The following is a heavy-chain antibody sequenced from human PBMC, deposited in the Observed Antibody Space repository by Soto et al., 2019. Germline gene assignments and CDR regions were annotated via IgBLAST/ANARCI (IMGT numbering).Heavy chain of an antibody. CDR3: ARGRRSFTIFGMVPYYVDY. J-gene: IGHJ4*02. CDR1: GGSFSGYS. CDR2: ISHSGST. D-gene: IGHD3-3*01. V-gene: IGHV4-34*01. Sequence: QVQLQQWGAGLLKSSETLSLTCAVYGGSFSGYSWSWIRQSPGKGLECLGEISHSGSTNYNPSLKMRLTRLVDTSNNQFSLKPSSLTAADTAVYFCARGRRSFTIFGMVPYYVDYWGQGTLVTLSS.